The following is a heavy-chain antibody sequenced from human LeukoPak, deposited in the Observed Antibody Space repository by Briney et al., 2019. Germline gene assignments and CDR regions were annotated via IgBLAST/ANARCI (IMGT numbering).Heavy chain of an antibody. Sequence: GGSLRLSCAGSGFTFSSYAMSWVRQAPGKGLEWVSAISGSGDSTYYADSVKGRFTISRDNSKNTLYLQMNSLRAEDTAIYYCAKVGIVGATKTYFDQWGQGTLVTVSS. J-gene: IGHJ4*02. CDR2: ISGSGDST. D-gene: IGHD1-26*01. CDR1: GFTFSSYA. V-gene: IGHV3-23*01. CDR3: AKVGIVGATKTYFDQ.